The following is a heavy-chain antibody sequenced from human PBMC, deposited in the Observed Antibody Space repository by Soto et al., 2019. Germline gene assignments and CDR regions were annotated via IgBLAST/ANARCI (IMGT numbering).Heavy chain of an antibody. CDR2: IYNNETF. CDR3: ARVPLRYSSSHNFDS. CDR1: GASVSSGSVY. Sequence: SETLSLTYSVSGASVSSGSVYWSWIRQPPGKGLEWIGFIYNNETFNYNPSLKSRVTLSVDTSKHQFSLKLSSVTAADTAVYYCARVPLRYSSSHNFDSWGQGALVTVSS. D-gene: IGHD6-19*01. J-gene: IGHJ4*02. V-gene: IGHV4-61*01.